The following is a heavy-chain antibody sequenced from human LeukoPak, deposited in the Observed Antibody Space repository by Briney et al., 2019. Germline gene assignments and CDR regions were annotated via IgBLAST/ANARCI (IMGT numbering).Heavy chain of an antibody. J-gene: IGHJ3*02. V-gene: IGHV5-51*01. CDR3: ARHLRARPFDI. Sequence: HGESLKISCKGSGYTFTDYWIGWVRQMPGKGLEWMGIIFPGDSDTRYSPSFQGRITISADKSISTAYLQWSSLKASDTAMYFCARHLRARPFDIWGQGIMVTVS. D-gene: IGHD5/OR15-5a*01. CDR1: GYTFTDYW. CDR2: IFPGDSDT.